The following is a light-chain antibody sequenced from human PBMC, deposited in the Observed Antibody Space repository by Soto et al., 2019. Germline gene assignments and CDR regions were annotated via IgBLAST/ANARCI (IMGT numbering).Light chain of an antibody. J-gene: IGKJ1*01. V-gene: IGKV3-15*01. CDR1: QSVSYN. CDR3: QQYNNWPRT. Sequence: EIVMTQSPATLSVSPGERVTLSCRASQSVSYNLAWYQQKPAQAPRLLIYGPSTRATGIPARFSGSGSGTEFTLTISSLQSEDFALYYCQQYNNWPRTFGQGTKVEIK. CDR2: GPS.